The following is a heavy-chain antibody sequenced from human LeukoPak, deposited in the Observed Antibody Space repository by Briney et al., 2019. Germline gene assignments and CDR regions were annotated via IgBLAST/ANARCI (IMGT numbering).Heavy chain of an antibody. CDR2: ISYDGSNK. Sequence: GWSLTLSCAASGFTLSNYAIHWVRQAPAKGLAWVAVISYDGSNKYYADSVKGRFTISRDNSKNTLYLQMNSLRAEDTAVYYCARGLTYYYGSGKYDYYYGMDVWGKGTTVTVSS. CDR3: ARGLTYYYGSGKYDYYYGMDV. CDR1: GFTLSNYA. D-gene: IGHD3-10*01. V-gene: IGHV3-30*04. J-gene: IGHJ6*04.